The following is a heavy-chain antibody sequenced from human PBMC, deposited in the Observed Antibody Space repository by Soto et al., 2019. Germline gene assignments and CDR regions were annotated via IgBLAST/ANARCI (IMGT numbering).Heavy chain of an antibody. J-gene: IGHJ6*02. CDR2: IIPIFGTA. CDR1: GGTFSSYA. D-gene: IGHD3-3*01. V-gene: IGHV1-69*13. CDR3: TRDGRITIFRVVIGTERPYGVDV. Sequence: SVKVSCKASGGTFSSYAISWVRQAPGQGLEWMGGIIPIFGTANYAQKFQGRVTITADESTSTAYMELSSLRSEDTAVYYCTRDGRITIFRVVIGTERPYGVDVWGQGTRVTVSS.